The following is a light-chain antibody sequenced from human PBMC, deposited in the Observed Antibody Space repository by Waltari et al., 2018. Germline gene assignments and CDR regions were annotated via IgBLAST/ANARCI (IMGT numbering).Light chain of an antibody. CDR3: SSYGGNNNVL. J-gene: IGLJ3*02. V-gene: IGLV2-8*01. Sequence: QSALTQPPSASGSPGQSISISCAGPIRDIGASNSVSWYQQRPGKAPKLIIFEVNERPSGVPDRFSGSKSGNTASLTVSGLQAEDEADYYCSSYGGNNNVLFGGGTKLTVL. CDR2: EVN. CDR1: IRDIGASNS.